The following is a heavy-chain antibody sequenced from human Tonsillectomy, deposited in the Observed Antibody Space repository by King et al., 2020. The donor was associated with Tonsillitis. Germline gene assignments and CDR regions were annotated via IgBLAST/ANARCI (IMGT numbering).Heavy chain of an antibody. CDR1: GDSISNYY. Sequence: VQLQESGPGLVKPSETLSLTCNVSGDSISNYYWNWIQQSPGKGLEWIGYIHYSGSTNYNPSLKSRVTISVDTSKNQFSLKLSSVTAADTAVYYCARGRGSGRLYDYWGQGTLVTVSS. CDR3: ARGRGSGRLYDY. D-gene: IGHD1-26*01. J-gene: IGHJ4*02. V-gene: IGHV4-59*01. CDR2: IHYSGST.